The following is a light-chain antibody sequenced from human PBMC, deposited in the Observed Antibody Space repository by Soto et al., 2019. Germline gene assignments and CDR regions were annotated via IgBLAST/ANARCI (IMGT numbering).Light chain of an antibody. V-gene: IGKV3-15*01. Sequence: EIVMTQSPATLSVSPGERVTLSCRASRSVSSYLHWYHHKPGQPPRLLINVASTRAAGIPATFSGIGSGTDFTLTISSRQSEDFAVHFCQQCTDWPLFTFGQGTRLEIK. CDR2: VAS. CDR3: QQCTDWPLFT. CDR1: RSVSSY. J-gene: IGKJ5*01.